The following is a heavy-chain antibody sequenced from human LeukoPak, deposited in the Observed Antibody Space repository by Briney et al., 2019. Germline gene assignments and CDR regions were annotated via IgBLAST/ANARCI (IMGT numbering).Heavy chain of an antibody. CDR2: IYSGGST. CDR1: GFTFSSYA. Sequence: GGSLRLSCAASGFTFSSYAMSWVRQAPGKGLEWVSVIYSGGSTYYADSVKGRFTISRDNSKNTLYLQMNSLRAEDTAVYYCAKNLRAGIQLWFFDYWGQGTLVTVSS. J-gene: IGHJ4*02. D-gene: IGHD5-18*01. V-gene: IGHV3-23*03. CDR3: AKNLRAGIQLWFFDY.